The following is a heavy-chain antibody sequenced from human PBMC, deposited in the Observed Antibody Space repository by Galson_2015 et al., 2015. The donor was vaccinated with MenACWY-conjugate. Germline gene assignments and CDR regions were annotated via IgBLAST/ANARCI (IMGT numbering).Heavy chain of an antibody. J-gene: IGHJ3*02. V-gene: IGHV4-61*05. CDR2: IYYSGST. CDR3: ARADSSGYRI. CDR1: GGSISSSSYY. Sequence: ETLSLPCTVSGGSISSSSYYWGWIRQPPGKGLEWIGYIYYSGSTNYNPSLKSRVTISVDTSKNQFSLKLSSVTAADTAVYYCARADSSGYRIWGQGTMVTVSS. D-gene: IGHD3-22*01.